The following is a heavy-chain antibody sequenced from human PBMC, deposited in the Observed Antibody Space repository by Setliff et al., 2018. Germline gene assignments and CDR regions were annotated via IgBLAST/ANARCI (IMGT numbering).Heavy chain of an antibody. Sequence: LRLSCAASGFTFSDYYMNWIRQAPGKGLEWISYISSSGTSIYYADSVKGRFTISKDNAKNSLYLQMNSLRTEDTAVYYCARGSSSSGVDYWGQGTLVTVSS. CDR1: GFTFSDYY. D-gene: IGHD6-6*01. CDR3: ARGSSSSGVDY. V-gene: IGHV3-11*04. J-gene: IGHJ4*02. CDR2: ISSSGTSI.